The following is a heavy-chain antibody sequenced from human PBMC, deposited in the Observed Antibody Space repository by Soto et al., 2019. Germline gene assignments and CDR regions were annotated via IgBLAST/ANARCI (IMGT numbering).Heavy chain of an antibody. CDR3: ARGVEYIVVVPADPRQYFDY. V-gene: IGHV1-69*01. CDR2: IIPNFGTA. D-gene: IGHD2-2*01. Sequence: QVQLVQSGAEVKKPGSSVKVSCKASGSTFSSYAISWGRQAPGQGLEWMGEIIPNFGTANYAQKFQGRVTITADESTSTAYMELSSLRSEDTAVYYCARGVEYIVVVPADPRQYFDYWGQGALVTVSS. J-gene: IGHJ4*02. CDR1: GSTFSSYA.